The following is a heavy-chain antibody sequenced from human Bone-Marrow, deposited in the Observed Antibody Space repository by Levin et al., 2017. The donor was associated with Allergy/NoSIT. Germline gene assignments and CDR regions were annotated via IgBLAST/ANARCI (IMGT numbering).Heavy chain of an antibody. CDR2: IWYDGSNK. J-gene: IGHJ1*01. Sequence: GESLKISCAASGFTFSSYGMHWVRQAPGKGLEWVAVIWYDGSNKYYADSVKGRFTISRDNSKNTLYLQMNSLRAEDTAVYYCAAGGSSSWYPPWSKLLAEYFQHWGQGTLVTVSS. V-gene: IGHV3-33*01. CDR3: AAGGSSSWYPPWSKLLAEYFQH. D-gene: IGHD6-13*01. CDR1: GFTFSSYG.